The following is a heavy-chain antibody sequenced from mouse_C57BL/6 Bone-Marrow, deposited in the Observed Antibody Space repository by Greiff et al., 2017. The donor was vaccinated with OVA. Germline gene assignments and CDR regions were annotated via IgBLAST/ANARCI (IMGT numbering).Heavy chain of an antibody. D-gene: IGHD1-1*01. V-gene: IGHV5-12*01. CDR1: GFTFSDYY. J-gene: IGHJ4*01. CDR2: ISNGGGST. CDR3: ARPEENYGSSPYAMDY. Sequence: DVMLVESGGGLVQPGGSLKLSCAASGFTFSDYYMYWVRQTPEKRLEWVAYISNGGGSTYYPDTVKGRSTISRDNAKNTLYLQMSRLKSEDTAMYYCARPEENYGSSPYAMDYWGQGTSVTVSS.